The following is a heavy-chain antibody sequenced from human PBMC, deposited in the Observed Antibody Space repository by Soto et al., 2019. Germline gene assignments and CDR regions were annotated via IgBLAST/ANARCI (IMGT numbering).Heavy chain of an antibody. J-gene: IGHJ6*02. D-gene: IGHD6-6*01. CDR1: GGSISSSSYY. Sequence: QLQLQESGPGLVKPSETLSLTCTVSGGSISSSSYYWGWIRQPPGKGLEWIGSIYYSGSTYYNPSLKSRVTISVDTSKHQFSLKLSSVTAADTAVYYCARLDLEYSSSSEVYYYGMDVWGQGTTVTVSS. CDR2: IYYSGST. CDR3: ARLDLEYSSSSEVYYYGMDV. V-gene: IGHV4-39*01.